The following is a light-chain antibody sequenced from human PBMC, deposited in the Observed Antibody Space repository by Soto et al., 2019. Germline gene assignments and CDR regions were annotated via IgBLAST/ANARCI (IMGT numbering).Light chain of an antibody. Sequence: QSALTQPASVPGSPGQSITISCTGTSSDVGGYNYVSWYQQHPGKAPKLMIYDVNNRPSGVSNRFSGSKSGNTASLTISGLQAEDEADYYCSSYTSSASYVFGIGTKVTVL. CDR1: SSDVGGYNY. CDR2: DVN. V-gene: IGLV2-14*01. J-gene: IGLJ1*01. CDR3: SSYTSSASYV.